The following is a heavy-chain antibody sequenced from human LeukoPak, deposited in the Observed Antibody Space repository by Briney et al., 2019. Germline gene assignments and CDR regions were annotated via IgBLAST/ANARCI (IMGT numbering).Heavy chain of an antibody. CDR2: TYYRSKWYN. V-gene: IGHV6-1*01. J-gene: IGHJ5*02. D-gene: IGHD4-23*01. Sequence: SQTLSLTCAISGDSVSSNSAAWNWTRQSPSRGLEWLGRTYYRSKWYNDYAVSVKSRITINPDTSKDQFSLQLNSVTPEDTAVYYCARGSTVVTPHNWFDPWGQGTLVTVSS. CDR3: ARGSTVVTPHNWFDP. CDR1: GDSVSSNSAA.